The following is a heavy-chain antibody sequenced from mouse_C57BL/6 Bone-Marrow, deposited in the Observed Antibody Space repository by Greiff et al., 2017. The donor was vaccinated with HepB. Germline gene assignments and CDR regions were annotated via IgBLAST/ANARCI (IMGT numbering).Heavy chain of an antibody. CDR2: IWSDGST. CDR3: ARPLGSSGYEGFAY. CDR1: GFSLTSYG. J-gene: IGHJ3*01. Sequence: VHLVESGPGLVAPSQSLSITCTVSGFSLTSYGVHWVRQPPGKGLEWLVVIWSDGSTTYNSALKSRLSISKDNSKSQVFLKMNSLQTDDTAMYYCARPLGSSGYEGFAYWGQGTLVTVSA. D-gene: IGHD3-2*02. V-gene: IGHV2-6*03.